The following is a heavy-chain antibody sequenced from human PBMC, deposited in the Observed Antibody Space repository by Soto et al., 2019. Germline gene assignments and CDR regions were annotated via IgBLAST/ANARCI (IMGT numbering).Heavy chain of an antibody. J-gene: IGHJ2*01. D-gene: IGHD6-19*01. Sequence: QVQLQQSGPGLVKPSQTLSLVCSISGDSVSSTSATWSWIRQSPSRGLEWLGRTYYRSKWYNDSDVSLKSRIAITPDPSKNQLSLHLSSVTPEDTALYFCARDGSGFHWYFDLWGRGTLVTVSS. CDR3: ARDGSGFHWYFDL. CDR2: TYYRSKWYN. CDR1: GDSVSSTSAT. V-gene: IGHV6-1*01.